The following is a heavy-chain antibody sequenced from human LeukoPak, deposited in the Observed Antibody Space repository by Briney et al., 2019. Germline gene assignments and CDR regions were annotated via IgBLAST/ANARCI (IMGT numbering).Heavy chain of an antibody. J-gene: IGHJ4*02. CDR3: AREPDYDILPGYSY. CDR2: ISSSGSTI. Sequence: QPGGSLRLSCAASGFTFSSYEMNSVRQAPGKGLEWVSYISSSGSTIYYADSVKGRFTISRDNAKNSLYLQMNSLRAEDTAVYYCAREPDYDILPGYSYWGQGTLVTVSS. V-gene: IGHV3-48*03. D-gene: IGHD3-9*01. CDR1: GFTFSSYE.